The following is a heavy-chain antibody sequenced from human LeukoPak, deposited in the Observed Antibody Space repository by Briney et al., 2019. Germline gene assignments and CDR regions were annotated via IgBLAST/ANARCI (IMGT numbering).Heavy chain of an antibody. J-gene: IGHJ5*02. D-gene: IGHD4-17*01. CDR2: MSAYNKR. CDR3: ARVSAPPDYGDYVSENWFDP. CDR1: GYTFTSYG. Sequence: GASVKVSCTASGYTFTSYGINWVRHPPGQGLERMGWMSAYNKRNYAQKFQGRVTMTTDTSTSTAYMELRNLRSDDTAVYYCARVSAPPDYGDYVSENWFDPWGQGTLVTVSS. V-gene: IGHV1-18*01.